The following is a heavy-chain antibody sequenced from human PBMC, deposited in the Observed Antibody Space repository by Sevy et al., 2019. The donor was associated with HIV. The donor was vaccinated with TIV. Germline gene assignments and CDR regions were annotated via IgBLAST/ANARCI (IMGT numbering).Heavy chain of an antibody. CDR1: GYTFNNYY. CDR3: ARGAGYSGYDPDY. Sequence: ASVKVSCKASGYTFNNYYMHWVRQAPGQGLEWMGVINPTSGSTKFVEKFQDRVSMTRDTSTSTVYMELMSLISDDTAVYYCARGAGYSGYDPDYWGQGTLVTVSS. D-gene: IGHD5-12*01. J-gene: IGHJ4*02. V-gene: IGHV1-46*02. CDR2: INPTSGST.